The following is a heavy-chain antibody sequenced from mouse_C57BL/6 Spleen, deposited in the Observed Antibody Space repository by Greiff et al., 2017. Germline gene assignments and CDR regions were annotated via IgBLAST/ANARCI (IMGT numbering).Heavy chain of an antibody. J-gene: IGHJ4*01. CDR3: ARSGYYGTLYYAMDY. CDR1: GYTFTGYW. Sequence: QVQLKQSGAELMKPGASVKLSCKATGYTFTGYWIEWVKQRPGHGLEWIGEILPGSGSTNYNEKFKGKATFTADTSSNTAYMQLSSLTTEDSAIXYCARSGYYGTLYYAMDYWGQGTSVTVSS. V-gene: IGHV1-9*01. D-gene: IGHD1-1*01. CDR2: ILPGSGST.